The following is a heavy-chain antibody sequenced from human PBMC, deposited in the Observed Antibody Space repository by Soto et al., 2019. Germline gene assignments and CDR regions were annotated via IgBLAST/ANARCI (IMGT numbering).Heavy chain of an antibody. CDR3: AGKHHYYGSGSYYQVFDY. CDR2: IYHSGST. Sequence: SETLSLTCAVSSGSISSSNWWSWVRQPPGKGLEWIGEIYHSGSTNYNPSLKSRVTISVDKSKNQFSLKLSSVTAADTAVYYCAGKHHYYGSGSYYQVFDYWGQGTLVTVSS. V-gene: IGHV4-4*02. CDR1: SGSISSSNW. D-gene: IGHD3-10*01. J-gene: IGHJ4*02.